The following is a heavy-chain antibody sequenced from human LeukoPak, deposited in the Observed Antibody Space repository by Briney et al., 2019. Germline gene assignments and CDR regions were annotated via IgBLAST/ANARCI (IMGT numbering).Heavy chain of an antibody. D-gene: IGHD2-15*01. J-gene: IGHJ4*02. Sequence: GGSLRLSCAASGFTFSTYSMNWVRQAPGKGLGWVSSLSSSSTYDYYADSVKGRFTISRDNAKNSLYLQMNSLRAEDTAVYYCARVRCSGGGCFYNFDYWGQGSLVTVSS. CDR1: GFTFSTYS. CDR2: LSSSSTYD. CDR3: ARVRCSGGGCFYNFDY. V-gene: IGHV3-21*01.